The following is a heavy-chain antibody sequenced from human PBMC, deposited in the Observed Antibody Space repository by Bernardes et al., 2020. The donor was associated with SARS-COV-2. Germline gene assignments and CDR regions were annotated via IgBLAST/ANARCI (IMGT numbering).Heavy chain of an antibody. CDR2: INTGNGNT. J-gene: IGHJ4*02. CDR3: ARIYSTSSFDFDY. V-gene: IGHV1-3*04. D-gene: IGHD6-6*01. Sequence: ASVKVSCKASGYTFTSSAVHWVRQAPGQRLEWMGWINTGNGNTKYSQNFQGRLTISRDTSASTAYMEVSRLTSEDTAVYYCARIYSTSSFDFDYWGQGTLVTVSS. CDR1: GYTFTSSA.